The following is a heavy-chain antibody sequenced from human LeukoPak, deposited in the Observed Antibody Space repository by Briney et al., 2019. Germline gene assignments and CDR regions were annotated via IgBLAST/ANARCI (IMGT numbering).Heavy chain of an antibody. J-gene: IGHJ4*02. CDR2: IRYDGSNK. Sequence: GGSLRLSCAASGFTFSSYGMHWVRQAPGKGLEWVAFIRYDGSNKYYADPVKGRFTISRDNSKNTLYLQMNSLRAEDTAVYYCAKARLWYQLLLDYWGQGTLVTVSS. CDR3: AKARLWYQLLLDY. D-gene: IGHD2-2*01. CDR1: GFTFSSYG. V-gene: IGHV3-30*02.